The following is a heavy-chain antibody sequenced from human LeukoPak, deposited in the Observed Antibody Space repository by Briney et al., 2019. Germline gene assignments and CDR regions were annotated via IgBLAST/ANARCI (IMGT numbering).Heavy chain of an antibody. V-gene: IGHV4-59*01. CDR2: IYSSGST. Sequence: SETLSLTCTVSGGSISSYYWSWIRQPPGKGLEWIGYIYSSGSTNYNPSLKSRITISVDTSKNQFSLKLSSATAADTAVYYCARFAYCGGHCWYYFDYWGQGSLVTVSS. CDR1: GGSISSYY. D-gene: IGHD2-21*02. J-gene: IGHJ4*02. CDR3: ARFAYCGGHCWYYFDY.